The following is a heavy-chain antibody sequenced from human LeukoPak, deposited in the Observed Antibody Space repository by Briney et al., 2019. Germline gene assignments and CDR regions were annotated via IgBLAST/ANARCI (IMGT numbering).Heavy chain of an antibody. CDR1: GFTFSSYW. V-gene: IGHV3-7*03. Sequence: GGSLRLSCAASGFTFSSYWMSWVRQAPGKGLEWVANIKQDGSEKYYVDSVKGRFTISRDNAKNSLYLQMNSLRAEDTAVYYCAKDHKSDDYGDYPDYWGQGTLVTVSS. CDR2: IKQDGSEK. CDR3: AKDHKSDDYGDYPDY. D-gene: IGHD4-17*01. J-gene: IGHJ4*02.